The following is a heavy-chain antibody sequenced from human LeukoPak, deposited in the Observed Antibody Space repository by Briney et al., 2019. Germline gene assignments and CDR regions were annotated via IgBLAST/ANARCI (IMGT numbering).Heavy chain of an antibody. Sequence: GGSLRLSCAASGFTVSSNYMSWVRQAPGKGLEWVSVIYSGGSTYYADSVKGRITISRDNSKSTLYLQMNSLRAEDTAIYYCAKDKGVYCSGGSCYPADYWGQGTLVTVSS. V-gene: IGHV3-53*01. J-gene: IGHJ4*02. D-gene: IGHD2-15*01. CDR2: IYSGGST. CDR3: AKDKGVYCSGGSCYPADY. CDR1: GFTVSSNY.